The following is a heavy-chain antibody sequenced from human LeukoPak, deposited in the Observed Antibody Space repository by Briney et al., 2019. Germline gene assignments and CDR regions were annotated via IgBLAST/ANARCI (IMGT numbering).Heavy chain of an antibody. Sequence: SETLSLTCTVPGGSISSSTYYWGWIRQPPGKGLEWIRCIYYSGSNSYNPSLKSRVAIAVDTSKNQFSPKLSSVTAADTGVYYCARGSDFWSGYQPRYWFDPWGQGTLVTVSS. CDR3: ARGSDFWSGYQPRYWFDP. V-gene: IGHV4-39*01. CDR2: IYYSGSN. CDR1: GGSISSSTYY. D-gene: IGHD3-3*01. J-gene: IGHJ5*02.